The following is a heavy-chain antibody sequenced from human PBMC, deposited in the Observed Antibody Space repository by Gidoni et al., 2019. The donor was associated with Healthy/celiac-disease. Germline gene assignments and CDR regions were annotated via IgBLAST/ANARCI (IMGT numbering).Heavy chain of an antibody. CDR2: ISWNSGSI. CDR1: GFTFDDYA. Sequence: EVQLVESGGGLVQPGRSLRLSCAASGFTFDDYAMHWVRQAPGKGLEWVSGISWNSGSIGYADSVKGRFTISRDNAKNSLYLQMNSLRAEDTALYYCAKDTSGSYDYYYYGMDVWGQGTTVTVSS. CDR3: AKDTSGSYDYYYYGMDV. V-gene: IGHV3-9*01. J-gene: IGHJ6*02. D-gene: IGHD1-26*01.